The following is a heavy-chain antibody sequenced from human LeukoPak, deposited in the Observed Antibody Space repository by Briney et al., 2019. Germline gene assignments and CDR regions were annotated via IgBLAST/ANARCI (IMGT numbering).Heavy chain of an antibody. CDR2: TYTSGST. Sequence: SETLSLTCTVSGGSISSGSYYWSWIRQPAGKGLEWIGRTYTSGSTNYNPSLKSRVTISLDTSKNQFSLKLSSVTAADTAVYYCARYYRGTMSFDYWGQGTLVTVSS. J-gene: IGHJ4*02. CDR1: GGSISSGSYY. D-gene: IGHD1-1*01. CDR3: ARYYRGTMSFDY. V-gene: IGHV4-61*02.